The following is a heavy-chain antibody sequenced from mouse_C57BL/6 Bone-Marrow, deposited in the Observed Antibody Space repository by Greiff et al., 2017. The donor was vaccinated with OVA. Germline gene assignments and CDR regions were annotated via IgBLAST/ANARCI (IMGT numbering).Heavy chain of an antibody. J-gene: IGHJ1*03. V-gene: IGHV1-64*01. CDR3: ARMTRSYWYFDV. CDR1: GYTFTSYW. CDR2: IHPNRGST. Sequence: QVQLQQPGAELVKPGASVKLSCKASGYTFTSYWMHWVKQRPGQGLEWIGMIHPNRGSTNYNEKFKSKATLTGDKSYSTAYMQLSSLTSEDSAVYYGARMTRSYWYFDVWGTGTTVTVSS.